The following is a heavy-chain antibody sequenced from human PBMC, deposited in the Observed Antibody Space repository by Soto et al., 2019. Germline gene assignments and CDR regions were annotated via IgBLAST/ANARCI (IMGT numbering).Heavy chain of an antibody. CDR3: AKGGSNDFWSGYYTGSVYYYYGMDV. CDR2: ISRSGGST. CDR1: GFTFSSYA. V-gene: IGHV3-23*01. D-gene: IGHD3-3*01. Sequence: EVQLLESGGGLVQPGGSLRLSYAASGFTFSSYAMSWVRQAPGKGLEWVAAISRSGGSTYYADSVKGRFTISRHNPKNPLYLQMNSLRSEDTAVYYCAKGGSNDFWSGYYTGSVYYYYGMDVWGQGTTVTVSS. J-gene: IGHJ6*02.